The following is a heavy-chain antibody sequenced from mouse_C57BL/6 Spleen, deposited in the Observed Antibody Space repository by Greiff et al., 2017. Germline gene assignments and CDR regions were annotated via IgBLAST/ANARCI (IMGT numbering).Heavy chain of an antibody. CDR3: TRERDGALFDY. V-gene: IGHV1-15*01. CDR1: GYTFTDYE. J-gene: IGHJ2*01. D-gene: IGHD3-3*01. CDR2: IDPETGGT. Sequence: VKLQESGAELVRPGASVTLSCKASGYTFTDYEMHWVKQTPVHGLEWIGAIDPETGGTAYNQKFKGKAILTADKSSSTAYMELRSLTSEDSAVYYCTRERDGALFDYWGQGTTLTVSS.